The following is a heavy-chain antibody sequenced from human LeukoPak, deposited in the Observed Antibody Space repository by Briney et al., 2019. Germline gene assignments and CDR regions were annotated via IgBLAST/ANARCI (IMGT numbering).Heavy chain of an antibody. CDR1: GGSFSGYY. D-gene: IGHD3-22*01. CDR3: ARGKNYYDSSDYYYGVYYYFDY. J-gene: IGHJ4*02. V-gene: IGHV4-34*01. Sequence: SETLSLTCAVYGGSFSGYYWSWIRQPPGKGLEWIGEINHSGSTNYNPSLKSRVTISVDTSKNQFSLKLSSVTAADTAVYYCARGKNYYDSSDYYYGVYYYFDYWGQGTLVTVSS. CDR2: INHSGST.